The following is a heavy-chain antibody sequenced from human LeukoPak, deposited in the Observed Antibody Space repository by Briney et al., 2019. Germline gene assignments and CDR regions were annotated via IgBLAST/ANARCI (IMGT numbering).Heavy chain of an antibody. J-gene: IGHJ6*02. CDR3: ARRRFIAAAGTSDYYYYYGMDV. CDR1: GGSLSSSSYY. D-gene: IGHD6-13*01. Sequence: SETLSLTCTVSGGSLSSSSYYWGWIRQPPGTGLEWIGSIYYSGSTYYNPSLKSRVTISVDTSKNQFSLKLSSVTAADTAVYYCARRRFIAAAGTSDYYYYYGMDVWGQGTTVTVSS. V-gene: IGHV4-39*01. CDR2: IYYSGST.